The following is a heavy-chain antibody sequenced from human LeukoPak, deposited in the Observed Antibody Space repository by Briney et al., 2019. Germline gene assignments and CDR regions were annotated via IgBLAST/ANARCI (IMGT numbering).Heavy chain of an antibody. J-gene: IGHJ4*02. Sequence: ASVQVSCKASGYTFASYDINWVRQATGQGLEWMGWMNPNSGNTGYAQKFQGRVTMTRNTSISTAYMELRSLRSDDTAVYYCARDRRVRGVNYFDYWGQGTLVTVSS. D-gene: IGHD3-10*01. V-gene: IGHV1-8*01. CDR1: GYTFASYD. CDR3: ARDRRVRGVNYFDY. CDR2: MNPNSGNT.